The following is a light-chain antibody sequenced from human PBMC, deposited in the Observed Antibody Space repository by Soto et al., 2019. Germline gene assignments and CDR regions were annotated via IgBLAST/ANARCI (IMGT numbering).Light chain of an antibody. V-gene: IGKV4-1*01. CDR1: QSVLDTSNKANY. Sequence: EIVMTQSPPSLSLSLGERATFNCKSSQSVLDTSNKANYLAWYQQKPGQSPKLLIYWGSTRQSGVPDRFSGTGSGTDFTLTIASLQAEDVAVYFCQQFFRIPLTFGGGTKVDIK. CDR3: QQFFRIPLT. J-gene: IGKJ4*01. CDR2: WGS.